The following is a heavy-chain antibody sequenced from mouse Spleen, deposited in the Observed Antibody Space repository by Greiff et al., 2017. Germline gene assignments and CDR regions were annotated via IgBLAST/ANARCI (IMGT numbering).Heavy chain of an antibody. J-gene: IGHJ3*01. D-gene: IGHD2-10*02. CDR1: GFNIKDTY. V-gene: IGHV14-3*02. Sequence: EVQLVESGAELVKPGASVKLSCTASGFNIKDTYMHWVKQRPEQGLEWIGRIDPANGNTKYDPKFQGKATITADTSSNTAYLQLSSLTSEDTAVYYCARSSYGNYVPYWGQGTLVTVSA. CDR3: ARSSYGNYVPY. CDR2: IDPANGNT.